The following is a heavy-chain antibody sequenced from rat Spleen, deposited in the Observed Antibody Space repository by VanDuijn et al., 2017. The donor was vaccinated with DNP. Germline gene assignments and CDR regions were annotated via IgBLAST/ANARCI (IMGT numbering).Heavy chain of an antibody. CDR2: ISYSGGT. D-gene: IGHD1-7*01. Sequence: EVQLQESGPGLVKPSQSLSLTCSVTGYSITSNYWAWIRKFPGNKMEYIGHISYSGGTNYNPSLKSRFSITRDTSKNHFFLHLNSVTTEDTATYYCARWTRYFDYWGQGVMVTVSS. J-gene: IGHJ2*01. V-gene: IGHV3-1*01. CDR1: GYSITSNY. CDR3: ARWTRYFDY.